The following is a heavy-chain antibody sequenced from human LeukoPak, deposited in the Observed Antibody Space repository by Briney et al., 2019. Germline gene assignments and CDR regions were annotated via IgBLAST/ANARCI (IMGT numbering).Heavy chain of an antibody. J-gene: IGHJ4*02. CDR3: AGQGHLGVLDY. Sequence: SETLSLTCTVSGGSISSYYWSWIRQPPGKGLEWIGYIYYSGSTNYNPSLKSRVTISVDTSKNQFSLKLSSVTAADTAVYYCAGQGHLGVLDYWGQGTLVTVSS. D-gene: IGHD3-3*02. CDR1: GGSISSYY. V-gene: IGHV4-59*01. CDR2: IYYSGST.